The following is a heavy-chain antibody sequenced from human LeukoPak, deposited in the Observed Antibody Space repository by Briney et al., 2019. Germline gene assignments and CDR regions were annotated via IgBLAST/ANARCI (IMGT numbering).Heavy chain of an antibody. D-gene: IGHD4/OR15-4a*01. V-gene: IGHV3-23*01. CDR1: GFTFNRFA. J-gene: IGHJ4*02. CDR2: ISGDGVSP. Sequence: GGSLRLSCAASGFTFNRFAMHWVRQAPGKGLECVSPISGDGVSPYYADSVRGRFTISRDNSKNTLYLQMNSLRVEDTAVYFCARDPGAFPYFFDCWGQGTLVTVSS. CDR3: ARDPGAFPYFFDC.